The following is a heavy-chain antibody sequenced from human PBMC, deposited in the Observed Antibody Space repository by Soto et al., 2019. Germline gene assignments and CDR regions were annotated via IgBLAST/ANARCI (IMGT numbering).Heavy chain of an antibody. CDR2: ISDDGDST. Sequence: EVQLLESGGGLVQPGGSLRLSCGASGFTFSDNAMTWVRQAPGKGLEWVSSISDDGDSTYYADSVKGRFAVSRDNSKKTVFLQMISLGAEDTAVYYCAKSLSTAVNYGLDVWGQGTSVTVSS. V-gene: IGHV3-23*01. CDR3: AKSLSTAVNYGLDV. CDR1: GFTFSDNA. J-gene: IGHJ6*02. D-gene: IGHD2-2*01.